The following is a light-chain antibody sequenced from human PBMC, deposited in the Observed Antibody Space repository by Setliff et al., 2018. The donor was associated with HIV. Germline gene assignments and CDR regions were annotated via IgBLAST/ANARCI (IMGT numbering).Light chain of an antibody. J-gene: IGLJ2*01. CDR1: SSDVGGYNY. Sequence: QSALTQPRSMSGSPGQSVTISCTGTSSDVGGYNYVSWYQQHPGKAPKLIIYDVSKRPSGVPDRLSGSKSGNTASLTISGLQAEDEADYYCCSYAGSFTLVVFGGGTKVTVL. CDR2: DVS. V-gene: IGLV2-11*01. CDR3: CSYAGSFTLVV.